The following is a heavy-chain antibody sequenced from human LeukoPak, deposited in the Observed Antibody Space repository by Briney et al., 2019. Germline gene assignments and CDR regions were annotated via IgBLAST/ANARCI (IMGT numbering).Heavy chain of an antibody. CDR3: ARDLLHGDYPN. V-gene: IGHV4-30-4*01. CDR2: IYYSGST. J-gene: IGHJ4*02. D-gene: IGHD4-17*01. Sequence: SETLSLTCTVSGGSVSSGDYYWSWIRQPPGKGLEWIGYIYYSGSTYYNPSLKSRVTISVDTSKNQFSLKLSSVTAADTAVYYCARDLLHGDYPNWGQGTLVTVSS. CDR1: GGSVSSGDYY.